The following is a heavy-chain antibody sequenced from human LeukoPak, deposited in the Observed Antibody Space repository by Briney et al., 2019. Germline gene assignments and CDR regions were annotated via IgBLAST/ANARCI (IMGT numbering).Heavy chain of an antibody. V-gene: IGHV4-38-2*02. J-gene: IGHJ5*02. CDR2: IYHSGST. D-gene: IGHD3-22*01. CDR1: GYSISSGYY. Sequence: SETLSLTCTVSGYSISSGYYWGWIRQPPGKGLEWIGSIYHSGSTYYNPSLKSRVTISVDTSKNQFSLKLSSVTAADTAVYYCARGPPHYYDSSGYSNWFDPWGQGTLVTVSS. CDR3: ARGPPHYYDSSGYSNWFDP.